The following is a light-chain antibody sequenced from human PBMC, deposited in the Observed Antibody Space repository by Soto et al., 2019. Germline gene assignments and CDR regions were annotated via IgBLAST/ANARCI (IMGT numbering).Light chain of an antibody. Sequence: QSVLTQPPSASGSPGQSVTISCTGTSSDVGYYKYVSWYQQHPGKAPKLLIYEVSKRPSGVPDRLSGSKSGNTASLTVSGLQAEDEADYYCASYAGGTNLVFGTGTKLTVL. J-gene: IGLJ1*01. CDR2: EVS. CDR1: SSDVGYYKY. CDR3: ASYAGGTNLV. V-gene: IGLV2-8*01.